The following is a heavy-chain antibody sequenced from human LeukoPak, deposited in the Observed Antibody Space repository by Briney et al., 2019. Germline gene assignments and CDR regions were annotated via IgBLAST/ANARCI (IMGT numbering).Heavy chain of an antibody. Sequence: GGSLRLSCAASGFTFSSYAMSWVRQAPGKGLEWVSAISGSGGSTYYADSVKGRFTISRDNSKNTLYLQMNSLRAEDTAVYYCAKPPSGVAVAGSWYAFDIWGQGTMVTVSS. D-gene: IGHD6-19*01. CDR1: GFTFSSYA. CDR2: ISGSGGST. CDR3: AKPPSGVAVAGSWYAFDI. V-gene: IGHV3-23*01. J-gene: IGHJ3*02.